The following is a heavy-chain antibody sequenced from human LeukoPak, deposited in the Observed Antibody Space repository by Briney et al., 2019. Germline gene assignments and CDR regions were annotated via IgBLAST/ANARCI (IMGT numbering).Heavy chain of an antibody. D-gene: IGHD3-3*01. Sequence: SETLSLTCTVSGGSISSSSYYWGWIRQPPGKGLEWIGSIYYSGSTYYNPSLKSRVTISVDTSKNQFSLKLSSVTAADTAVYYCARHDRGFTIFGVVITPPDHPGDIWGQGTMVTVSS. CDR1: GGSISSSSYY. CDR3: ARHDRGFTIFGVVITPPDHPGDI. V-gene: IGHV4-39*01. CDR2: IYYSGST. J-gene: IGHJ3*02.